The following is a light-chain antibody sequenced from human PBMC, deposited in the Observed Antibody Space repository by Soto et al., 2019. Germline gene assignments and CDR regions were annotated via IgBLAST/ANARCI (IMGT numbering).Light chain of an antibody. CDR2: EGS. V-gene: IGLV2-23*01. CDR1: SSDVGSYNL. Sequence: QSVLTQPPSVSGSPGQSITISCTGTSSDVGSYNLVSWYQQHPGKAPKLMIYEGSKRPSGVSNRFSGSKSGNTASLTISGLQAEDEADYYCCSYAGSSKVFGGGTQLTVL. CDR3: CSYAGSSKV. J-gene: IGLJ3*02.